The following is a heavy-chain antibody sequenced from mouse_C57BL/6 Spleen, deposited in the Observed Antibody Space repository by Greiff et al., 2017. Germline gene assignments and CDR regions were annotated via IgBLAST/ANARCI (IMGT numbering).Heavy chain of an antibody. V-gene: IGHV14-1*01. Sequence: VQLQQSGAELVRPGASVKLSCTASGFNIKDYYMHWVKQRPEQGLEWIGRIDPEDGDTEYAPKFQGKATMTADTSSNTAYLQLSSLTAEDTAVYYCSTGGVYYEYDEGAWFAYWGQGTLVTVSA. J-gene: IGHJ3*01. CDR1: GFNIKDYY. CDR3: STGGVYYEYDEGAWFAY. CDR2: IDPEDGDT. D-gene: IGHD2-4*01.